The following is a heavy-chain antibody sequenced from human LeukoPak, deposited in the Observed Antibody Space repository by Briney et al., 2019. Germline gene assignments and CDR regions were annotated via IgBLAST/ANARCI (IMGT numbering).Heavy chain of an antibody. D-gene: IGHD2-2*02. Sequence: GGSLRLSCAASGFTFSNGWMSWVRQAPGKGLEWVGRIKSKSERGTTDYAAPVKGRFTVSRDGSTNTVYLHMNSLKTEDTAMYFCTSNLYCSTSSCYTLDNWGQGTLVAVSP. CDR1: GFTFSNGW. CDR2: IKSKSERGTT. V-gene: IGHV3-15*01. CDR3: TSNLYCSTSSCYTLDN. J-gene: IGHJ4*02.